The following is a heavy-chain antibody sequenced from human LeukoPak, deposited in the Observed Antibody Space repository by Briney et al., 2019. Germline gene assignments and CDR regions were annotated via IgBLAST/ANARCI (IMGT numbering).Heavy chain of an antibody. V-gene: IGHV3-53*01. CDR3: ARHDCQTASCSINWFDP. D-gene: IGHD2-2*01. CDR1: GFTVSSNY. CDR2: IYSGGST. Sequence: GGSLRLSCAASGFTVSSNYMSWVRQAPGKGLEWVSVIYSGGSTYYADSVKGRFTISRDNSKNTLYLQMNSLRAEDTAVYYCARHDCQTASCSINWFDPWGQGTLVTVSS. J-gene: IGHJ5*02.